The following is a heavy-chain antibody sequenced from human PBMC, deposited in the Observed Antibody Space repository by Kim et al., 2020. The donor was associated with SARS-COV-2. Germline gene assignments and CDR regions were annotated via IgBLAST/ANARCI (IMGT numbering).Heavy chain of an antibody. CDR1: GGTFSSYA. CDR2: IIPIFGTA. V-gene: IGHV1-69*13. CDR3: ARDTMVRGVEWSAFDI. Sequence: SVKVSCKASGGTFSSYAISWVRQAPGQGLEWMGGIIPIFGTANYAQKFQGRVTITADESTSTAYMELSSLRSEDTAVYYCARDTMVRGVEWSAFDIWGQGTMVTVSS. J-gene: IGHJ3*02. D-gene: IGHD3-10*01.